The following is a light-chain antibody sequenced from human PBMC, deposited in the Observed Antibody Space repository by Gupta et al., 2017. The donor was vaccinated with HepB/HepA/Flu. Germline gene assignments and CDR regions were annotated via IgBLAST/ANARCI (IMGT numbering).Light chain of an antibody. J-gene: IGKJ2*01. CDR3: QQYNDYPLT. CDR2: KAS. Sequence: DIQMTQSPSTLSASVGDTVTITCRASQNIDTWLAWYQQKAGKAPNLLIYKASTLESGVPSTFSGSGSGTEFTLTISSLQPHDFATYYCQQYNDYPLTFGQGTKLEIK. V-gene: IGKV1-5*03. CDR1: QNIDTW.